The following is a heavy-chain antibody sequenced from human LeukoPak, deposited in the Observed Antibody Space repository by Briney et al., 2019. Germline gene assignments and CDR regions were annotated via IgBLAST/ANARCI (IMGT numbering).Heavy chain of an antibody. CDR3: ARLVVVAATGGYYMDA. CDR2: ISSSGSTI. D-gene: IGHD2-15*01. V-gene: IGHV3-11*01. CDR1: GFTFSDYY. Sequence: GGSLRLSCAASGFTFSDYYMSWIRQAPGKGLEWVSYISSSGSTIYYADSVKGRLTISRDNAKNSLYLQMNSLRAEDTAVYYCARLVVVAATGGYYMDAWGKGTTVTVSS. J-gene: IGHJ6*03.